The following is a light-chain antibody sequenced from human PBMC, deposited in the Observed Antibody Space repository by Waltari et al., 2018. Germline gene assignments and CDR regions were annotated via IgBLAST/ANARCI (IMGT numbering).Light chain of an antibody. V-gene: IGKV3-15*01. Sequence: EVVMTQSPATLSVSPGERAALSCRASQSVSSNLAWYQQKPGQAPRRLINGASTRATDIPARFSGSGSGTEFTLTISSLQPEDFGVYYCQQYNNWPPTFTFGPGTKVDIK. J-gene: IGKJ3*01. CDR1: QSVSSN. CDR3: QQYNNWPPTFT. CDR2: GAS.